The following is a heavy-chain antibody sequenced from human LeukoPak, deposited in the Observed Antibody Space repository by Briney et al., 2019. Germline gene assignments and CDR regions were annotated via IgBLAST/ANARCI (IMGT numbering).Heavy chain of an antibody. Sequence: GGSLRLSCAASGFTFSSYAMSWVRQAPGKGLEWVSAISGSGGSTYYADSVKGRFTISGDNSKNTLYLQMNSLRAEDTAVYYCAKDLGTYYDFWSGYYTGDYFDYWGQGTLVTVSS. CDR2: ISGSGGST. V-gene: IGHV3-23*01. D-gene: IGHD3-3*01. CDR3: AKDLGTYYDFWSGYYTGDYFDY. J-gene: IGHJ4*02. CDR1: GFTFSSYA.